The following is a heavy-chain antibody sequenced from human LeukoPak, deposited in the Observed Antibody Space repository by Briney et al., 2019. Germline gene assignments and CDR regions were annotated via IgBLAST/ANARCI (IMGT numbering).Heavy chain of an antibody. Sequence: GESLKISCKGSGYSFTNYWIGWVRQMPGKGLEWMGIIYPGDSDTRYSPSFQGQVTISADKSISTAYLQWISLKASDTAMYYCARHAGYSSGWYYFDYWGQGTLVTVSS. CDR1: GYSFTNYW. J-gene: IGHJ4*02. D-gene: IGHD6-19*01. CDR2: IYPGDSDT. V-gene: IGHV5-51*01. CDR3: ARHAGYSSGWYYFDY.